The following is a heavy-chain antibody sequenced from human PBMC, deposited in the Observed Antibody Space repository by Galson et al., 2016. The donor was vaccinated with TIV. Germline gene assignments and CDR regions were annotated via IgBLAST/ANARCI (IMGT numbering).Heavy chain of an antibody. CDR2: ISGYNGNA. CDR1: GYFFNSYG. V-gene: IGHV1-18*01. Sequence: SVKVSCKASGYFFNSYGLTWLRQAPGQGLEWMGLISGYNGNANYAQKFQGRVTMTTDTSTSTSYLELRNLRSDDTAIYFCVRKAGSGWYDYLGQGTLFTVSS. CDR3: VRKAGSGWYDY. D-gene: IGHD6-19*01. J-gene: IGHJ4*02.